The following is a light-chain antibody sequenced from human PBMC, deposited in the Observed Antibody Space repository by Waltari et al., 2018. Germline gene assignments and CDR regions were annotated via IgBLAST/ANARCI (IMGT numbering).Light chain of an antibody. Sequence: DIQITKSPYTSSASLGDRVTITCRASQNVDTWLAWYQQKPGKAPKLLVYKTSTLQSGVPSRFSGSGSGTHFTLTISSLQPDDFATYYCQQYNTYWTFGQGTKVE. V-gene: IGKV1-5*03. J-gene: IGKJ1*01. CDR2: KTS. CDR3: QQYNTYWT. CDR1: QNVDTW.